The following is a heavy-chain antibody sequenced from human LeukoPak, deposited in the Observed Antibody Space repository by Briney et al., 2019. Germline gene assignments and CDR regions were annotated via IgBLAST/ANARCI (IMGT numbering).Heavy chain of an antibody. Sequence: ASVKVSCKASGYTFTNYDISWVRQAPGQGLEWIGWISANNGNTNYAQKFQGRVIMTTDTSTSTAYMELGSLRSDDTAVYYCAREDCSGGSCYMGDYWGQGTLVTVSS. J-gene: IGHJ4*02. CDR1: GYTFTNYD. CDR2: ISANNGNT. D-gene: IGHD2-15*01. CDR3: AREDCSGGSCYMGDY. V-gene: IGHV1-18*01.